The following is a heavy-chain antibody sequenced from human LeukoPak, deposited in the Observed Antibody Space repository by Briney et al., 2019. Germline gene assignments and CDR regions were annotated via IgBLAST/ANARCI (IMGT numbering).Heavy chain of an antibody. Sequence: VGSLRLSCAASGFTFSSFAMSWVRQAPGKGLEWVSTITDSGDTTYSADSVKGRFTISRDNSKNTLYLQMNGLRAEDTAVYYCAKGALKFDYWGQGTLVTVSS. V-gene: IGHV3-23*01. J-gene: IGHJ4*02. CDR3: AKGALKFDY. CDR2: ITDSGDTT. CDR1: GFTFSSFA.